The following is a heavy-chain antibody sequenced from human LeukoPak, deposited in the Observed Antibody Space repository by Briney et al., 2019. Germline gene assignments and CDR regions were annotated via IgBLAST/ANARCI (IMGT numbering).Heavy chain of an antibody. CDR2: IYSGGTT. CDR1: GFTVSSNY. CDR3: ATGYY. Sequence: GGSLRLSCAASGFTVSSNYLSWVRQAPGKGLEWVSVIYSGGTTYYVESVKGRFTISRDSSKNMLYLQMNSLGAEDTAVYYCATGYYWGQGTLVTVSS. D-gene: IGHD1-14*01. J-gene: IGHJ4*02. V-gene: IGHV3-66*01.